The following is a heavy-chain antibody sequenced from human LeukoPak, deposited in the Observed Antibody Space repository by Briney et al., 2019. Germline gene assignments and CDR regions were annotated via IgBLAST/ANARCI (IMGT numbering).Heavy chain of an antibody. CDR2: INHSGST. V-gene: IGHV4-34*01. J-gene: IGHJ5*02. CDR1: GGSFSGYY. D-gene: IGHD6-13*01. CDR3: ARPRRYSSSWYNWFDP. Sequence: SETLSLTCAVYGGSFSGYYWSWIRQPPGKGLEWIGEINHSGSTNYNPSLKSRVTISVDTSKNQFSLKLSSVTAAATTVYYCARPRRYSSSWYNWFDPWGQGTLVTVSS.